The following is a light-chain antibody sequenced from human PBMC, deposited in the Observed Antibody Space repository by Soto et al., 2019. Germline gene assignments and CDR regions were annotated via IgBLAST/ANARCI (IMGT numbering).Light chain of an antibody. CDR1: QSVSSY. J-gene: IGKJ1*01. V-gene: IGKV3-11*01. Sequence: EIVLTQSPATLSLSPGERATLSCWASQSVSSYLAWYQHKPGQAPRLLIYDASNRATGIPARFSGSGSGTDLSLTISSLEPEDFAVYYCQQRSNWPWTFGQGTKVEIK. CDR2: DAS. CDR3: QQRSNWPWT.